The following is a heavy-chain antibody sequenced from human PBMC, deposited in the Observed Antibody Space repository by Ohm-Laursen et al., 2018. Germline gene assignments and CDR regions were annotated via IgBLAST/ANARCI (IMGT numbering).Heavy chain of an antibody. D-gene: IGHD4-17*01. Sequence: SLRLSCAASGFPFSGYSMNWVRQAPGKGLEWVSFISSASTTIYYADSVKGRFTISRDNAKNTVYMQMDSLRAEDRAVYYCARDRKNGDSGYGMDVWGHGTTVTVSS. CDR1: GFPFSGYS. J-gene: IGHJ6*02. V-gene: IGHV3-48*01. CDR2: ISSASTTI. CDR3: ARDRKNGDSGYGMDV.